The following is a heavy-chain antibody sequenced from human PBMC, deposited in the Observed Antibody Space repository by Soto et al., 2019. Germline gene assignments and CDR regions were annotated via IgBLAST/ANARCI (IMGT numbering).Heavy chain of an antibody. CDR2: ISYDGSNK. Sequence: QVQLVESGGGVVQPGRSLRLSCAASGFTFSSYAMHWVRQAPGKGLEWVAVISYDGSNKYYADSVKGRFTISRDNSKNTLYLQMNSLRAEDTAVYYCASSLGGPLLRYCGMDVWGQGTTVTVSS. CDR3: ASSLGGPLLRYCGMDV. CDR1: GFTFSSYA. D-gene: IGHD3-16*01. V-gene: IGHV3-30-3*01. J-gene: IGHJ6*02.